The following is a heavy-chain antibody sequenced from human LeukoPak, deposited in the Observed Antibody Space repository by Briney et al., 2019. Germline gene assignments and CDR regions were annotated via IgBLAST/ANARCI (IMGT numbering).Heavy chain of an antibody. CDR1: GGSISSSNW. J-gene: IGHJ4*02. Sequence: SETLSLTCAVSGGSISSSNWWSWVRQPPGKGLEWIGEIYHSGSTNYNPSLKSRVTISVDKSKNQFSLKLSSVTAADTAVYYCARTAVVVPAATYYYFDYWGQGTLVTVSS. CDR3: ARTAVVVPAATYYYFDY. CDR2: IYHSGST. D-gene: IGHD2-2*01. V-gene: IGHV4-4*02.